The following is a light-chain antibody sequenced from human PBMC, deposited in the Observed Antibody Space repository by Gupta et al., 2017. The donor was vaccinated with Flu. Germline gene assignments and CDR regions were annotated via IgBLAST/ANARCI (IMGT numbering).Light chain of an antibody. CDR1: SSDVGHYNY. CDR3: SSYAGGNLVV. CDR2: EVK. J-gene: IGLJ2*01. V-gene: IGLV2-8*01. Sequence: TSSDVGHYNYVSWYQHPPSKAPKLIIYEVKRRPAGVPGRFSGTKSGNTASLTVSRLQAEDETTYCCSSYAGGNLVVFGGGTKLTVL.